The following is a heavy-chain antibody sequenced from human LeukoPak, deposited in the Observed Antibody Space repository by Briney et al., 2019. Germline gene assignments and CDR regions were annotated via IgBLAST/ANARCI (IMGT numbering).Heavy chain of an antibody. CDR3: ARDTPVRITIFSWWFDP. V-gene: IGHV4-39*07. CDR1: GDSISSSSYY. CDR2: IYYSGST. D-gene: IGHD3-9*01. Sequence: PSETLSLTCTVSGDSISSSSYYWGWIRQPPGKGLEWIGSIYYSGSTYYNPSLKSRVTISVDTSKNQFSLKLSSVTAADTAVYYCARDTPVRITIFSWWFDPWGQGTLVTVSS. J-gene: IGHJ5*02.